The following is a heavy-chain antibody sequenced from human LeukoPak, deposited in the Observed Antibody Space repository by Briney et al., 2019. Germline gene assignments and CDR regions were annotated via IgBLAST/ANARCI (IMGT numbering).Heavy chain of an antibody. V-gene: IGHV4-31*03. D-gene: IGHD2-2*01. J-gene: IGHJ4*02. Sequence: SETLSLTCTVSGGSISSGGYYWSWIRQHPGKGLEWIGYIYYSGSTYYNPSLKSRVTISVDTSKNQFSLKLSSVTAADTAVYYCASRYCSSTSCYVLADYWGQGTLVTVSS. CDR3: ASRYCSSTSCYVLADY. CDR1: GGSISSGGYY. CDR2: IYYSGST.